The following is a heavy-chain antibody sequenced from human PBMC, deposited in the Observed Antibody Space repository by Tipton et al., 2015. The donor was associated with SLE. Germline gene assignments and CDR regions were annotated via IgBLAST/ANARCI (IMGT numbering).Heavy chain of an antibody. CDR2: IYYSGST. Sequence: GLVKPSETLSLTCTVSGGSISSYYWSWIRQPPGKGLEWIGYIYYSGSTNYNPSLKSRVTISVDTSKNQFSLKLSSVTAADTAVYYCARSRDYGYFDYWGQGTLVTVSS. D-gene: IGHD4-17*01. V-gene: IGHV4-59*12. CDR1: GGSISSYY. CDR3: ARSRDYGYFDY. J-gene: IGHJ4*02.